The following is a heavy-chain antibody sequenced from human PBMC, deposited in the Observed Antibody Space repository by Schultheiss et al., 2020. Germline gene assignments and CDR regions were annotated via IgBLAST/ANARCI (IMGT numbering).Heavy chain of an antibody. J-gene: IGHJ4*02. CDR3: AHIPLSSGH. D-gene: IGHD2-8*02. CDR2: IDWDDDK. Sequence: SGPTLVKPTQTLTLTCTSSGLSLSNSGVGVGWIRQPPGKALEWLALIDWDDDKYYSTSLKTRLTISKDTSKNQVVLALTNVDPVDTATYYCAHIPLSSGHWGQGTLVTVSS. V-gene: IGHV2-70*12. CDR1: GLSLSNSGVG.